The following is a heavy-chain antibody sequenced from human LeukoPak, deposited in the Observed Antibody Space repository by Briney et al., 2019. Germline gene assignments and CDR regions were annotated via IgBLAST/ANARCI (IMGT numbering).Heavy chain of an antibody. J-gene: IGHJ6*03. V-gene: IGHV3-53*01. CDR1: GFTFSDFT. CDR2: IYSGGST. D-gene: IGHD3-10*01. Sequence: GGSLRLSCAASGFTFSDFTMNWVRQAPGKGLEWVSVIYSGGSTYYADSVKGRFTISRDNSKNTLYLQMNSLRAEDTAVYYCARDLKAARGYYYMDVWGKGTTVTISS. CDR3: ARDLKAARGYYYMDV.